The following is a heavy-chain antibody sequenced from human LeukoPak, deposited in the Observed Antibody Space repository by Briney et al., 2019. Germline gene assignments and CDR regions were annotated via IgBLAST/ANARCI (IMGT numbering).Heavy chain of an antibody. D-gene: IGHD6-19*01. CDR3: ARGGVIAVAGTALDY. CDR2: INPSGCST. CDR1: GYTFTSYY. Sequence: ASVTVSCTASGYTFTSYYMHWVRQARGQRLEWMGIINPSGCSTSYAQKFQGRVTMTRDTSTSTVYMELSSLSSEDTAVYHCARGGVIAVAGTALDYWGQGTLVTVSS. J-gene: IGHJ4*02. V-gene: IGHV1-46*01.